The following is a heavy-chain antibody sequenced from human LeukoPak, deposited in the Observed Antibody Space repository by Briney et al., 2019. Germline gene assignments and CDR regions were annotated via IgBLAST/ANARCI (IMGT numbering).Heavy chain of an antibody. Sequence: SETLSLTCAVYGGSFSGYYGSWIRQPPGKGLEWIGEINHSGSTNYNPSLKSRVTISVDTSKNQFSLKLSSVTAADTAVYYCASQPASSGYDQFDYWGQGTLVTVSS. CDR2: INHSGST. V-gene: IGHV4-34*01. CDR3: ASQPASSGYDQFDY. CDR1: GGSFSGYY. J-gene: IGHJ4*02. D-gene: IGHD3-22*01.